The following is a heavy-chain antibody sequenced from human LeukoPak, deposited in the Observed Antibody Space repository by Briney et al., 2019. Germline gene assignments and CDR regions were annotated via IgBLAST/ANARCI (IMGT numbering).Heavy chain of an antibody. D-gene: IGHD3-9*01. CDR3: ARDAPTGYYDTLTGSYYFDY. J-gene: IGHJ4*02. CDR1: GFTFSSYG. Sequence: PGGSLRLSCAASGFTFSSYGMHWVRQAPGKGLEWVAVIWYDGSNKYYADSVKGRFTISRDNSKNTLYLQMNSLRAEDTAVYYCARDAPTGYYDTLTGSYYFDYWGQGTLVTVSS. CDR2: IWYDGSNK. V-gene: IGHV3-33*01.